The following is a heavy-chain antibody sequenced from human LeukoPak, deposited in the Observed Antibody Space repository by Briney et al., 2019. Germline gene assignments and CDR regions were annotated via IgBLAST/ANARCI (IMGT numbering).Heavy chain of an antibody. CDR1: GFTFHDDG. Sequence: GGSLRLSCAASGFTFHDDGMSWVRQAPGKGLEWVSGINWNGDSTDYADSLKGRFTISRDNSKNTLYLQMNSLRAEDTAVYYCARYYDILTGYRDYFDYWGQGTLVTVSS. V-gene: IGHV3-20*04. CDR3: ARYYDILTGYRDYFDY. D-gene: IGHD3-9*01. CDR2: INWNGDST. J-gene: IGHJ4*02.